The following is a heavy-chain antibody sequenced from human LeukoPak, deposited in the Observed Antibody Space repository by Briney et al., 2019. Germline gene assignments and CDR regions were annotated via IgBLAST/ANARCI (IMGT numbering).Heavy chain of an antibody. V-gene: IGHV3-21*01. J-gene: IGHJ4*02. CDR3: ACSYDSSGYYHDY. CDR2: ISSSSSYI. Sequence: GGSLRLSCAASGFTFSSYSMNWVRQAPGKGLEWVSSISSSSSYIYYADSVKGRFTIYRDNAKNSLYLQMNSLRAEDTAVYYCACSYDSSGYYHDYWGQGTLVTVSS. CDR1: GFTFSSYS. D-gene: IGHD3-22*01.